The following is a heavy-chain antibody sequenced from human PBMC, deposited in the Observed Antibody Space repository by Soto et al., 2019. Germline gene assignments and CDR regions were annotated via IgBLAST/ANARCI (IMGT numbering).Heavy chain of an antibody. Sequence: QVQLQQSGPRLVKPSETLSLTCTVSSGPDRSHNWGWIRQPPGRGLEWIGYVYYTGDTAYNPSLRGRVTLXAXTXXNHISLTLNSVTAADTAVYYCVRQGIDSLHGLVDVWGQGTTVSVSS. V-gene: IGHV4-59*08. J-gene: IGHJ6*02. CDR1: SGPDRSHN. D-gene: IGHD2-15*01. CDR3: VRQGIDSLHGLVDV. CDR2: VYYTGDT.